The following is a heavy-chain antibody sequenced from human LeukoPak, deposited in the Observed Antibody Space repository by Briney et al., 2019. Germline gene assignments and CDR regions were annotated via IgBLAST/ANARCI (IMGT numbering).Heavy chain of an antibody. D-gene: IGHD5-18*01. Sequence: PGGSLRLSCAASGFTFNAFWMSWVRQAPGKGLEWVANIKEDGSEKYYVDSVKGRFTISRDNAKNSLYLQMNSLRAEDTAVYYCAREYGYSYGTVWGQGTLVTVSS. V-gene: IGHV3-7*03. CDR2: IKEDGSEK. CDR3: AREYGYSYGTV. J-gene: IGHJ4*02. CDR1: GFTFNAFW.